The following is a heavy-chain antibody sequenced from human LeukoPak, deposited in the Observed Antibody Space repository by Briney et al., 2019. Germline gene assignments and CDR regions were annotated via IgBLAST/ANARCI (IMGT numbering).Heavy chain of an antibody. CDR2: ISYDGSNK. D-gene: IGHD3-10*01. CDR1: GFTFSSYG. J-gene: IGHJ3*02. Sequence: GGSLRLSCAASGFTFSSYGMHWVRQAPGKGLEWVAVISYDGSNKYYADSVKGRFTISRDNSKNTLYLQMNSLRAEDTAVYYCAKDLKTMVRGVIPREAFDIWGQGTMVTVSS. CDR3: AKDLKTMVRGVIPREAFDI. V-gene: IGHV3-30*18.